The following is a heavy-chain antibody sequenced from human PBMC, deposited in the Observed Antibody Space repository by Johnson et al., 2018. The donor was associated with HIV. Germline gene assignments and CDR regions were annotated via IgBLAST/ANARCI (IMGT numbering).Heavy chain of an antibody. CDR2: IYSGSST. CDR3: ARGITMIPDAFDI. J-gene: IGHJ3*02. Sequence: EVQLVESGGGLIQPGGSLRLSCAASGFTVSSNYMSWVRQAPGKGLEWVSVIYSGSSTYYADSVKGRFTISRDNSKNTLYLQMNSLRAEDTAVYYCARGITMIPDAFDIWGQGTMVTVSS. V-gene: IGHV3-53*01. CDR1: GFTVSSNY. D-gene: IGHD3-22*01.